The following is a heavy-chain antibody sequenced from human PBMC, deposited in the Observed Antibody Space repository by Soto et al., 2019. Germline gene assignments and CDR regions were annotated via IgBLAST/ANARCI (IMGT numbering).Heavy chain of an antibody. J-gene: IGHJ3*02. CDR3: AKTANGWFSAFDI. D-gene: IGHD6-19*01. CDR2: ISGSGGTT. CDR1: GFTFSSYA. V-gene: IGHV3-23*01. Sequence: EVPLLESGGGLVQPGGSLRLSCAASGFTFSSYAMSWVRQAPGKGLEWVSAISGSGGTTYYADSVKGRFTFSRANSKNTLYLQMNSLRAEYTAVYYCAKTANGWFSAFDIWGQGTMVTVSS.